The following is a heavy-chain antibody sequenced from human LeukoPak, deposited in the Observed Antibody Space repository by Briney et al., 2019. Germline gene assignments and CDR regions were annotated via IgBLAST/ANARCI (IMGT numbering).Heavy chain of an antibody. J-gene: IGHJ4*02. Sequence: SETQSLPCTVSVDSLRSDYWSWVRQSPGKGVEWIGYIHYSGSTNYNASLKSRVTISVDMSKNQFSLKMTSVTAADTAVYYCARLGRKTTVVPPDFDCWGQGTLVTVSS. CDR2: IHYSGST. CDR1: VDSLRSDY. D-gene: IGHD4-23*01. CDR3: ARLGRKTTVVPPDFDC. V-gene: IGHV4-59*13.